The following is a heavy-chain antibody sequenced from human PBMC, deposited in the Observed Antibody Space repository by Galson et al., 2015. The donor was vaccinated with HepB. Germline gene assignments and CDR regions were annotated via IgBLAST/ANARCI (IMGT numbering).Heavy chain of an antibody. D-gene: IGHD6-6*01. V-gene: IGHV6-1*01. CDR2: TYYRSKWSN. J-gene: IGHJ3*02. CDR3: ARKSSIAEAFEI. CDR1: EDSVSSNSAA. Sequence: CAISEDSVSSNSAAWNWIRQSPSRGLEWLGRTYYRSKWSNDYAVSVKSRIIIKPDTSKNQFSLQLNSVTPGDTAVYYCARKSSIAEAFEIWGQGTMVTVSS.